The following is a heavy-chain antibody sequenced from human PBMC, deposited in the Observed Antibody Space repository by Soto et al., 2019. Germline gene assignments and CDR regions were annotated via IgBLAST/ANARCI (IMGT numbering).Heavy chain of an antibody. Sequence: SETLSLTCIVSGASITNFQWSWVRQPPGKGLEWIGYVYYTGRTYYNPSLTSRVTLSLDTSQSQFSLKLTSVTAADTAVYYCVSFTAGDFWGQGTLVTVSS. CDR1: GASITNFQ. J-gene: IGHJ4*02. V-gene: IGHV4-59*12. D-gene: IGHD5-18*01. CDR2: VYYTGRT. CDR3: VSFTAGDF.